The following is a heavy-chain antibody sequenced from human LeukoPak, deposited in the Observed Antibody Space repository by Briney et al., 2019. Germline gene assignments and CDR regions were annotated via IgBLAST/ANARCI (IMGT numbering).Heavy chain of an antibody. CDR3: AKYDFWSGYGIDV. Sequence: GRSLRLSCAASGFIFSSSGMHWVRQAPGKGLEWVAVISYDGSTKCYADSVKGRFTISRDNSKNTLYLQMNSLRAEDTAVYYCAKYDFWSGYGIDVWGQGTTVTVSS. D-gene: IGHD3-3*01. CDR2: ISYDGSTK. J-gene: IGHJ6*02. CDR1: GFIFSSSG. V-gene: IGHV3-30*18.